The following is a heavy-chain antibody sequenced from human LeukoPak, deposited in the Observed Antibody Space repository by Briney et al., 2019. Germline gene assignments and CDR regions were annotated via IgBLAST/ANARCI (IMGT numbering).Heavy chain of an antibody. CDR1: GYTFTSYD. CDR2: MNPNSGNT. V-gene: IGHV1-8*01. D-gene: IGHD3-10*01. J-gene: IGHJ5*02. CDR3: ARCRGITMVRGVIRWFDP. Sequence: ASVKVSCKASGYTFTSYDIDWVRQATGQGLEWMGWMNPNSGNTGYAQKFQGRVTMTRNTSISTAYMELSSLRSEDTAVYYCARCRGITMVRGVIRWFDPWGQGTLVTVSS.